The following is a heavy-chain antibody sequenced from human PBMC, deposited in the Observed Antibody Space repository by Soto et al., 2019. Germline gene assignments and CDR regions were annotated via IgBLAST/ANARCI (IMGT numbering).Heavy chain of an antibody. CDR3: AILRAGARLFDY. V-gene: IGHV4-39*01. Sequence: SETLSLTCSVSGGSISSGPYSWGWIRQPPGKGLEWIGTFHYSGRTYYSPSLESRVTISVDTSKNQFSLKLSSVTAADTAVYYCAILRAGARLFDYWGQGTLVTVSS. CDR1: GGSISSGPYS. D-gene: IGHD1-26*01. CDR2: FHYSGRT. J-gene: IGHJ4*02.